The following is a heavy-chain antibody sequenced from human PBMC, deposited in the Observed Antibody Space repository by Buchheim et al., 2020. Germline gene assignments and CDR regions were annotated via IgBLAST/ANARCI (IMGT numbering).Heavy chain of an antibody. V-gene: IGHV3-74*01. D-gene: IGHD5-24*01. J-gene: IGHJ3*01. CDR1: GFSFSNYW. Sequence: EAHLVESGGGLAQPGGSLRLSCAASGFSFSNYWMHWVRQIPGEGLAWVSRIHSAGSTTAYADFVNGRFTISREHAKNTPFLQMNNLRVEDSAVYFCARVNDYNYESFDVWG. CDR2: IHSAGSTT. CDR3: ARVNDYNYESFDV.